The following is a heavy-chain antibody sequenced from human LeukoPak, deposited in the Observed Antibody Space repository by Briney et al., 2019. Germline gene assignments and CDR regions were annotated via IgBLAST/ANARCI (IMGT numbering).Heavy chain of an antibody. CDR3: AKIDSPVDV. V-gene: IGHV3-9*01. J-gene: IGHJ6*02. D-gene: IGHD2-21*01. CDR2: ISWNSGSI. CDR1: GFTFDDYA. Sequence: GRSLRLSCAASGFTFDDYAMHWVRQAPGKGLEWVSGISWNSGSIGYADSVKGRFTISRDNAKNSLYLQMNSLRAEDTALYYCAKIDSPVDVWGQGTTVTVSS.